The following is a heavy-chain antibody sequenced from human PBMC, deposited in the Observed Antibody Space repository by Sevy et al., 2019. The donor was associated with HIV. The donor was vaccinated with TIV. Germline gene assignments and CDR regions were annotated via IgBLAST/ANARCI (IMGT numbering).Heavy chain of an antibody. V-gene: IGHV3-7*04. D-gene: IGHD3-10*01. CDR1: GFGFSGTW. Sequence: GESLKISCAASGFGFSGTWMNWVRQAPGKGLEWVAIISPEGSRIDYAESVKGRLIISRDNANSSVSLQMNSLRVEDMGVYYCAKDRGWKTFDYWGQGALVTVSS. J-gene: IGHJ4*02. CDR2: ISPEGSRI. CDR3: AKDRGWKTFDY.